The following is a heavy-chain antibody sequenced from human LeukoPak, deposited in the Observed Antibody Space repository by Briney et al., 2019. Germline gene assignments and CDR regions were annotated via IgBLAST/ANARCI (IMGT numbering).Heavy chain of an antibody. CDR2: ISPSGGST. CDR1: GYTFTSNY. D-gene: IGHD2-8*01. CDR3: ARAGDIVLMVSDAFDI. J-gene: IGHJ3*02. V-gene: IGHV1-2*02. Sequence: ASVKVSCKAFGYTFTSNYMHWVRQAPGQGPEWMGVISPSGGSTTYAQKFQGRVTMTRDTSISTAYMELSRLRSDDTAVYYCARAGDIVLMVSDAFDIWGQGTMVTVSS.